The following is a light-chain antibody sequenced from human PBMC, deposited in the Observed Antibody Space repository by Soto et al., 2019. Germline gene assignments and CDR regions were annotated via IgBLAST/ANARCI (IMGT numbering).Light chain of an antibody. CDR2: DAS. J-gene: IGKJ5*01. CDR1: QSVSSY. Sequence: EIVLTQSPATLSLSPGERANLSCRASQSVSSYLAWYQQKPGQSPRLLIYDASNRATGIPVRFSGSGSGTDFTLTISSLEPEDFAVYYCQQRSNWPITFGQGTRLEIK. CDR3: QQRSNWPIT. V-gene: IGKV3-11*01.